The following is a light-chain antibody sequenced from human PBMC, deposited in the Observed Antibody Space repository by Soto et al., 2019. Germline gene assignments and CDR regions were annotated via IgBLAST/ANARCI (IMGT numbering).Light chain of an antibody. CDR3: QQYDSWPPLFT. CDR1: QSVSSN. CDR2: GTS. Sequence: EIIMTQSPATLSVSPGERATLSCRASQSVSSNLAWYRQRPGQAPRLLIYGTSTRATGIPDRFSGSGSGTEFTLTISSLQSEDVAVYYCQQYDSWPPLFTFGPGTKVDLK. V-gene: IGKV3-15*01. J-gene: IGKJ3*01.